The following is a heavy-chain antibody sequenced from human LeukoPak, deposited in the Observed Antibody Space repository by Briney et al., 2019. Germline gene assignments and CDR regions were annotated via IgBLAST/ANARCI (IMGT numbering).Heavy chain of an antibody. D-gene: IGHD2-2*01. V-gene: IGHV4-59*01. CDR3: ARGLCTSTSCYSWYFDV. Sequence: PSETLSLTCTVSGGSISGFYWSWIRQPPGEGLEWIGYIHYSGSTNYNPSLKSRATMSVDTSKNQFSLRLNSVTAADTAVYYCARGLCTSTSCYSWYFDVWGRGTLVTVSS. CDR1: GGSISGFY. J-gene: IGHJ2*01. CDR2: IHYSGST.